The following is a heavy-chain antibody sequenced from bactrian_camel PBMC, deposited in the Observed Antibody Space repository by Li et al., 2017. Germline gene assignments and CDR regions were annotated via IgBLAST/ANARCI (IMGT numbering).Heavy chain of an antibody. Sequence: VQLVESGGGSVQPGGSLRLSCAASGFIFSDYSLSWVRQAPGKGLEWVSVINSGGGGINYAGGVEGRFTVSRDNAKNTVYLQLNSLTTEDMATYYCAAVGGREGGVYYHRPFGYWGQGTQVTVS. D-gene: IGHD2*01. V-gene: IGHV3S40*01. CDR2: INSGGGGI. CDR1: GFIFSDYS. CDR3: AAVGGREGGVYYHRPFGY. J-gene: IGHJ6*01.